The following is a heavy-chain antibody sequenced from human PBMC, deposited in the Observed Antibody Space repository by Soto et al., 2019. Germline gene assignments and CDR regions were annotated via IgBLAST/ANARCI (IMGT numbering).Heavy chain of an antibody. CDR1: GFTFTRYS. J-gene: IGHJ4*02. V-gene: IGHV3-21*06. CDR2: ISSTTNYI. Sequence: LRLSCSASGFTFTRYSMNWVRQAPGKGLEWVPSISSTTNYIYYGDSMKGRFTISRDNAKNSLYLEMNSLRAEDTAVYYCARESEDLTSNFDYWGQGTLVTVSS. CDR3: ARESEDLTSNFDY.